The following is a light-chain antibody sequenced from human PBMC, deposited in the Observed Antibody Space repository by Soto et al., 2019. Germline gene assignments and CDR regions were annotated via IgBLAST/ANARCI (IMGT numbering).Light chain of an antibody. Sequence: DIQMTQSPSSLSASVGDRVTVTCRASQAINIYLAWYQQKPGEVPKLLISGASTLQSGVPSRFSGSGSGTDFTLTIGSLQPEDVATYYCQKYNGVPLTFGGGTKVEI. CDR3: QKYNGVPLT. J-gene: IGKJ4*01. CDR2: GAS. CDR1: QAINIY. V-gene: IGKV1-27*01.